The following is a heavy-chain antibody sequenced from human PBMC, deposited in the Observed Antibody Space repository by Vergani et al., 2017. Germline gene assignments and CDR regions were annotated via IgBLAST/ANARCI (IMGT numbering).Heavy chain of an antibody. CDR3: AREPVSTSLIPYYYYYYYMDV. J-gene: IGHJ6*03. V-gene: IGHV3-33*01. Sequence: QVQLVESGGGVVQPGRSLRLSCAASGFTFSSYGMHWVRQAPGKGLEWVAVIWYDGRNKYYADSVKGRFTISRDNSKNTLYLQMNSLRAEDTAVYYCAREPVSTSLIPYYYYYYYMDVWGKGTTVTVSS. CDR1: GFTFSSYG. CDR2: IWYDGRNK. D-gene: IGHD2-2*01.